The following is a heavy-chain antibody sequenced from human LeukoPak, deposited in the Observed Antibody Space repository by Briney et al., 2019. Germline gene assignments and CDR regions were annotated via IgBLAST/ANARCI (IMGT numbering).Heavy chain of an antibody. CDR1: GFTFSSYE. V-gene: IGHV3-48*03. D-gene: IGHD3-9*01. J-gene: IGHJ4*02. Sequence: PGGSLRLSCAASGFTFSSYEINWVRQAPGKGLEWVSYISSSGSTRYYADSVKGRFTISRDNSKNTLYLQMNSLRAEDTAVYHCAKVMDILTGYYLPRPFDYWGQGTLVTVSS. CDR2: ISSSGSTR. CDR3: AKVMDILTGYYLPRPFDY.